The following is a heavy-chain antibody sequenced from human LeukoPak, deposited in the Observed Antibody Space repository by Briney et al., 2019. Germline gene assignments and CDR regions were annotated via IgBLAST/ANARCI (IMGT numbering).Heavy chain of an antibody. V-gene: IGHV4-30-2*01. CDR3: ARGGRYCSGGSCPYGDSVFDY. J-gene: IGHJ4*02. D-gene: IGHD2-15*01. Sequence: SQTLSLTCAVSGGSISSGGYSWSWIRQPPGKGLEWLGYIYHSGSTYYNPSLKSRVTISVDRSKNQFSLKLSSVTAADTAVYYCARGGRYCSGGSCPYGDSVFDYWGQGTLVTVSS. CDR1: GGSISSGGYS. CDR2: IYHSGST.